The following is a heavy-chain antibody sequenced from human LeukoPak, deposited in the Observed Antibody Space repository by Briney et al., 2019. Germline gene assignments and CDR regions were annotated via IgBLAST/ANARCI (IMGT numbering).Heavy chain of an antibody. CDR1: GYTFTSYD. V-gene: IGHV1-8*03. CDR3: ARGPVPAAMWGYYFDY. D-gene: IGHD2-2*01. Sequence: ASVKVSCKASGYTFTSYDINWVRQATGQGLEWMGWMNPNSGNTGYAQKFQGRVTITRNTSISTAYMELSSLRSEDTAVYYCARGPVPAAMWGYYFDYWGQGTLVTVSS. J-gene: IGHJ4*02. CDR2: MNPNSGNT.